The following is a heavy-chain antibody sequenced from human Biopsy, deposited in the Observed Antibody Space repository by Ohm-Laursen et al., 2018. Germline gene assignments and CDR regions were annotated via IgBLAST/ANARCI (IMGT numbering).Heavy chain of an antibody. Sequence: SETLSLTCTVSGDSITTYYWNWIRQPPGKGLEWIGSIFYRGSTHYKPSLKSRVNISVDTSKNQFSLKLNSVTAADTAVYYCARDYDTSGYYYVSWGQGTLVTVSS. J-gene: IGHJ5*02. CDR3: ARDYDTSGYYYVS. V-gene: IGHV4-39*01. CDR2: IFYRGST. D-gene: IGHD3-22*01. CDR1: GDSITTYY.